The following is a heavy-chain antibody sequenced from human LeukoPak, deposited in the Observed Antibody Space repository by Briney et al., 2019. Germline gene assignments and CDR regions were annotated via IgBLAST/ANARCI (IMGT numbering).Heavy chain of an antibody. CDR3: ARVSTGVIVVVPAQYYFDY. Sequence: SETLSLTCTVSGYSISSGYYWGWIRQPPGKGLEWIGSIYHSGSTYYNPSLKSRVTISVDTSKNQFSLKLSSVTAADTAVYYCARVSTGVIVVVPAQYYFDYWGQGTLVTVSS. J-gene: IGHJ4*02. CDR1: GYSISSGYY. V-gene: IGHV4-38-2*02. D-gene: IGHD2-2*01. CDR2: IYHSGST.